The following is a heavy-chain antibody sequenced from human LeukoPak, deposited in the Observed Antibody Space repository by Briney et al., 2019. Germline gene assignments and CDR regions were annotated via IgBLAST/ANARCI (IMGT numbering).Heavy chain of an antibody. CDR2: ISDSGSTT. D-gene: IGHD3-22*01. V-gene: IGHV3-48*03. CDR1: GFTLSSYE. Sequence: PGGSLRLSCAASGFTLSSYEMNWVRQAPGKGLEWISYISDSGSTTYYADSVKGRFSISRDNAKNSLYLQMNSLRAGDTAVYYCARDRNYYDSSGYRPGGRYFDYWGQGTLVTVSS. CDR3: ARDRNYYDSSGYRPGGRYFDY. J-gene: IGHJ4*02.